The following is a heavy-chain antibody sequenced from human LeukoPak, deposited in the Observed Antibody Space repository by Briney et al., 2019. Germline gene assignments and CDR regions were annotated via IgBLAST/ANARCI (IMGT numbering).Heavy chain of an antibody. D-gene: IGHD3-22*01. CDR3: ARAYDSSGYWPEYFHH. J-gene: IGHJ1*01. Sequence: GGSLRLSCAASGFAVSNNYMSWVRQAPGKGLEWVSIIYGGGSTYYTDSVNGRFTISRHNSKNTLFLQMNSLRTEDTAVYYCARAYDSSGYWPEYFHHWGQGTLVTVSS. V-gene: IGHV3-53*04. CDR1: GFAVSNNY. CDR2: IYGGGST.